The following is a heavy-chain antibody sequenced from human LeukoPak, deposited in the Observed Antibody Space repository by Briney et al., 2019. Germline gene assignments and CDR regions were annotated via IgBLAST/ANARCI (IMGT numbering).Heavy chain of an antibody. J-gene: IGHJ4*02. V-gene: IGHV3-30*18. CDR2: ISYDGSNK. CDR1: GFTFSSYG. D-gene: IGHD6-19*01. CDR3: AKDMDSSGCDY. Sequence: GRSLRLSCAASGFTFSSYGMHWVRQAPGKGLEWVAVISYDGSNKYYADSVKGRFIISRDNSKNTLYPQMNSLRAEDTAVYYCAKDMDSSGCDYWGQGTLVTVSS.